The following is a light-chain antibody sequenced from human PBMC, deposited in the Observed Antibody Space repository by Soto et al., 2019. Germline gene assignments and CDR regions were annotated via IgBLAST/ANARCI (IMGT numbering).Light chain of an antibody. CDR2: EVN. J-gene: IGLJ1*01. Sequence: QSALTQPPSASGPPGQSVTMSCTLTSSDVGGYNYVSWYQQHPGKAPKLMIYEVNKRPSGVPDRFSGSKSGNTASLTVSGLQAADEADYYCSSYAGSSNVFGTGTKVAVL. CDR3: SSYAGSSNV. CDR1: SSDVGGYNY. V-gene: IGLV2-8*01.